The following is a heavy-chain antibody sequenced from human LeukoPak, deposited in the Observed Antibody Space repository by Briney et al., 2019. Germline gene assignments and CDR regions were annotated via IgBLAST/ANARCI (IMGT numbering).Heavy chain of an antibody. J-gene: IGHJ5*02. V-gene: IGHV3-30*04. D-gene: IGHD1-26*01. CDR2: ISYDESNK. CDR1: GFTFSSYA. CDR3: TLLGGGDGPYNWFDP. Sequence: GGSLRLSCAASGFTFSSYAMHWVRQAPGKGLEWVAVISYDESNKYYADSVKGRFTISRDNSKNTLYLQMNSLKTEDTAVYYCTLLGGGDGPYNWFDPWGQGTLVTVSS.